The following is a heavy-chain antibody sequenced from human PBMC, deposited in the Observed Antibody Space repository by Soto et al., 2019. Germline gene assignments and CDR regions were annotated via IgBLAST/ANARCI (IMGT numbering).Heavy chain of an antibody. CDR1: GFSLSTSGVG. CDR2: INWNDDK. Sequence: KESGPTLVKPTQTLTLTCSFSGFSLSTSGVGVGWICQPPGKPLEWHALINWNDDKRCSPSLKSRLTITKDTSKNQVVHTMINMDPVDTATYYCAHRQGRITMVRGVIITLEYWFDPWGQGTLVTVSS. CDR3: AHRQGRITMVRGVIITLEYWFDP. D-gene: IGHD3-10*01. V-gene: IGHV2-5*01. J-gene: IGHJ5*02.